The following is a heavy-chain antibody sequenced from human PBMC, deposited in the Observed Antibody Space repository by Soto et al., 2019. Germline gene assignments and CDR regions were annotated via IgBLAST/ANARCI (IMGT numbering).Heavy chain of an antibody. CDR2: ISAYNGNT. CDR3: ARGGTITIFGVALPEDYYYYGMDV. D-gene: IGHD3-3*01. V-gene: IGHV1-18*01. Sequence: GASVTVSCRASVYTFTIYGISWVRQAPGQGLEWMGWISAYNGNTNYAQKLQGRVTMTTDTSTSTAYMELRSLRSDDTAVYYCARGGTITIFGVALPEDYYYYGMDVWGQGTTVTV. J-gene: IGHJ6*02. CDR1: VYTFTIYG.